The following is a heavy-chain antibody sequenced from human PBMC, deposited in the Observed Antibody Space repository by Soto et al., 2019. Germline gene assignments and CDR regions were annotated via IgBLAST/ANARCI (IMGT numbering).Heavy chain of an antibody. CDR1: GFTFSSYG. D-gene: IGHD4-17*01. J-gene: IGHJ4*02. Sequence: QPGGSLRLSCAASGFTFSSYGMHWVRQAPGKGLEWVAVIWYDGSNKYYADSVKGRFTISRDNSKNTLYLQMNSLRAEDTAVYYCAREGHDYGDYVYYFDYWGQGTLVTVSS. V-gene: IGHV3-33*01. CDR2: IWYDGSNK. CDR3: AREGHDYGDYVYYFDY.